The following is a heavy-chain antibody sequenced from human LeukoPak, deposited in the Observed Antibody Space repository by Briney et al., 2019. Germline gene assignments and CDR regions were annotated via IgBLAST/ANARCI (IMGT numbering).Heavy chain of an antibody. CDR2: ISAYNGNT. D-gene: IGHD2-8*01. CDR3: ARVGVGGWPLLMVYATYGEDFDY. J-gene: IGHJ4*02. Sequence: GASVKVSCKASGYTFTSYGISWVRQAPGQGLEWMGWISAYNGNTNYAQKLQGRVTMTTDTSTGTAYMELRSLRSDDTAVYYCARVGVGGWPLLMVYATYGEDFDYWGQGTLVTVSS. CDR1: GYTFTSYG. V-gene: IGHV1-18*01.